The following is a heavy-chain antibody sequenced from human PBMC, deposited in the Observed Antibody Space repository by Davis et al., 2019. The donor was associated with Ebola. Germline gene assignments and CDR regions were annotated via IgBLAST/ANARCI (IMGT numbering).Heavy chain of an antibody. CDR3: SRDYDILTEGNYFYGMDV. D-gene: IGHD3-9*01. J-gene: IGHJ6*02. Sequence: GGSLRLSCTASGFNFGDYAMSWVRQAPGKGLEWVGFIRSKAYGGTTEYAASVKGRFTVSRDDSKSIAYLQMNSLKTEDTAVYYCSRDYDILTEGNYFYGMDVWGQGTTVTVSS. CDR2: IRSKAYGGTT. CDR1: GFNFGDYA. V-gene: IGHV3-49*04.